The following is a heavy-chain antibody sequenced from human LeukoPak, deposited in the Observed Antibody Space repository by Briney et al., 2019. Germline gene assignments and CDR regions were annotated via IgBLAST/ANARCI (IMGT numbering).Heavy chain of an antibody. Sequence: GRSLRLSCAASGFTFSSYTLHWVRQAPGKGLEWVAVISFDGTNKYYADSVKGRFTISRDNSKNTLYLQMNSLKTEDTAVYYCTREMAELGYFDYWGQGTLVTASS. J-gene: IGHJ4*02. V-gene: IGHV3-30-3*01. CDR3: TREMAELGYFDY. CDR1: GFTFSSYT. D-gene: IGHD7-27*01. CDR2: ISFDGTNK.